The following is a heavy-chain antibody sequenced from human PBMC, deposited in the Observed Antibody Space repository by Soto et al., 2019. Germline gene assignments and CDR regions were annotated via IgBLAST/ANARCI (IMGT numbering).Heavy chain of an antibody. D-gene: IGHD3-22*01. CDR2: ISGSGGST. CDR1: GFTFSSYA. CDR3: ARGDSSGYYWGGAFDI. V-gene: IGHV3-23*01. J-gene: IGHJ3*02. Sequence: PRGSLRLSCSASGFTFSSYAMSWFRQAPGKGLEWVSAISGSGGSTYYADSVKGRFTISRDNSKNTLYLQMNSLRAEDTAVYYCARGDSSGYYWGGAFDIWGQGTMVTVSS.